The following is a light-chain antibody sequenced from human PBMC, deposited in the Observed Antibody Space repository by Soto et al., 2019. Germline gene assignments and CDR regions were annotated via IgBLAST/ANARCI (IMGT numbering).Light chain of an antibody. CDR3: SSYPISSTVV. CDR1: SSDVGGYNY. CDR2: EVR. J-gene: IGLJ2*01. V-gene: IGLV2-14*01. Sequence: QSALTQPASVSGSPGQSITISCTGTSSDVGGYNYVSWYQQHPGKAPKLVIYEVRNRPSGVSKRSSGSKSGNTASLTISGLQAEDEADYYCSSYPISSTVVFGGPTKRTVL.